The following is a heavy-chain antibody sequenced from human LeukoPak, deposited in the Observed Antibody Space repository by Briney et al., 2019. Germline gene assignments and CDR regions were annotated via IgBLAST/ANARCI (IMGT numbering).Heavy chain of an antibody. CDR1: GGSFSGYY. J-gene: IGHJ1*01. V-gene: IGHV4-34*01. Sequence: SETLSLTCAVYGGSFSGYYWSWIRQPPGKGLEWIGEINHSGSTNYNPSLKSRVTISVDTPKNQFSLKLSSVTAVDTAVYYCARGRQWLVPGYFQHWGQGTLVTVSS. CDR3: ARGRQWLVPGYFQH. D-gene: IGHD6-19*01. CDR2: INHSGST.